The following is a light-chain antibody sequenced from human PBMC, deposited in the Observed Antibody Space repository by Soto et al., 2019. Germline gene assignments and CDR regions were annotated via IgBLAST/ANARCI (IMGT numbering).Light chain of an antibody. CDR2: AAS. CDR3: LLDYSYFWA. J-gene: IGKJ1*01. Sequence: AIQVTQSPSSLSASVGDSVTITCRTSQGIRSALGWHQQKPGKVPKLLIYAASTLRSGVPSRFSGSGSGRDFTLTISSLQPEDFATYYCLLDYSYFWAFGQGTKVEVK. CDR1: QGIRSA. V-gene: IGKV1-6*01.